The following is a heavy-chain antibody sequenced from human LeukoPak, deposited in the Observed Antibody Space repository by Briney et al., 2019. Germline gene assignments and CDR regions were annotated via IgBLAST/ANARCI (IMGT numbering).Heavy chain of an antibody. J-gene: IGHJ5*02. D-gene: IGHD2-2*01. CDR2: IYYSGST. V-gene: IGHV4-59*01. CDR1: GGSISSYS. Sequence: SETLSLTCTVSGGSISSYSWRWIRQPPGKRLEWIGYIYYSGSTNYNPSLKSRVTISVDTSKNQFSLRLTSVTAADTAVYYCARERTRPFSITSFSWFDPWGQGTLVTVSS. CDR3: ARERTRPFSITSFSWFDP.